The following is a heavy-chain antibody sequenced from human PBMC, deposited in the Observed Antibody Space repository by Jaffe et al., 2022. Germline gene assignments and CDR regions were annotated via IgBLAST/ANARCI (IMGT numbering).Heavy chain of an antibody. CDR2: IYSGGST. V-gene: IGHV3-53*02. CDR1: GFTVSSNY. Sequence: EVQLVETGGGLIQPGGSLRLSCAASGFTVSSNYMSWVRQAPGKGLEWVSVIYSGGSTYYADSVKGRFTISRDNSKNTLYLQMNSLRAEDTAVYYCARDIRYCSGGSCYEYFDYWGQGTLVTVSS. J-gene: IGHJ4*02. D-gene: IGHD2-15*01. CDR3: ARDIRYCSGGSCYEYFDY.